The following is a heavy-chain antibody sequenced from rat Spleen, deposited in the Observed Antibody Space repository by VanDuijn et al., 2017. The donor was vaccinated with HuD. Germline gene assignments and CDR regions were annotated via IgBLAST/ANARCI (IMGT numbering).Heavy chain of an antibody. CDR1: GFSFSSFA. D-gene: IGHD1-2*01. Sequence: EVQLVESGGGLVQPGRSLKLSCAASGFSFSSFAMAWVRQAPKKGLEWVATITSGGSNAYYPDSVKGRFTISRDNAKSTLYLQMDSLRSEDTATYYGAKNIYSSSYIYYFDYWGQGVMVTVSS. J-gene: IGHJ2*01. CDR3: AKNIYSSSYIYYFDY. V-gene: IGHV5-25*01. CDR2: ITSGGSNA.